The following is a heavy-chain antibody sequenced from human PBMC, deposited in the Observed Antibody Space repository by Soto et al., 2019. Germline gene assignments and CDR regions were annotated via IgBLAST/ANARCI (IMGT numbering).Heavy chain of an antibody. J-gene: IGHJ4*02. CDR3: ARDLNYWSLLIDH. D-gene: IGHD2-8*02. Sequence: GGSLRLSCTESGFILSRYGLHWVRQAPGKGLEWVAGLWSDGIKTSYTDSVKGRFTISRDTSKNMLYLQMNSLGAEDTAVYYCARDLNYWSLLIDHWGQGTLVTVSS. CDR2: LWSDGIKT. CDR1: GFILSRYG. V-gene: IGHV3-33*01.